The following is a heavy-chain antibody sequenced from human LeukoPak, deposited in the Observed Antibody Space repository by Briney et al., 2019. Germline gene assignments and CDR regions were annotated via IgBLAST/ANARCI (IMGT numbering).Heavy chain of an antibody. J-gene: IGHJ6*03. Sequence: GGSLRLSCAASGFTFSSYGMHWVRQAPGKGLEWVSSISSSSSYIYYADSVKGRFTISRDNAKNSLYLQMNSLRAEDTAVYYCARRGIATVAMDVWGKGTTVTVSS. V-gene: IGHV3-21*01. CDR1: GFTFSSYG. CDR3: ARRGIATVAMDV. CDR2: ISSSSSYI. D-gene: IGHD6-13*01.